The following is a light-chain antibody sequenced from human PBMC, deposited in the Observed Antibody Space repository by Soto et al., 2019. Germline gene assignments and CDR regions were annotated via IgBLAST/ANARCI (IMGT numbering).Light chain of an antibody. CDR1: QSVSSSY. CDR2: GAS. J-gene: IGKJ2*01. CDR3: QQYDKWPHT. Sequence: EIVLTQSPGTLSLSPGERATLSCRASQSVSSSYLAWYQQKPGQAPRLLIYGASSRATGIPDRFSGSGSGTDFTLTISRLEPEDFAVYYCQQYDKWPHTFGLGTRLEIK. V-gene: IGKV3-20*01.